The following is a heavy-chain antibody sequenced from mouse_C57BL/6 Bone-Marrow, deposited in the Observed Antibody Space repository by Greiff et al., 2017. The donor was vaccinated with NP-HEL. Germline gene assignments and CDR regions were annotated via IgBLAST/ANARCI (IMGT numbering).Heavy chain of an antibody. Sequence: QVQLQQSGAELARPGASVKLSCKASGYTFTSYGISWVKQRTGQGLEWIGEIYPRSGNTYYNEKFKGKATLTADKSSSTAYMELRSLTSEDSAVYFCARERYYYGSSYGYFDVWGTGTTVTVSS. D-gene: IGHD1-1*01. CDR1: GYTFTSYG. J-gene: IGHJ1*03. CDR3: ARERYYYGSSYGYFDV. CDR2: IYPRSGNT. V-gene: IGHV1-81*01.